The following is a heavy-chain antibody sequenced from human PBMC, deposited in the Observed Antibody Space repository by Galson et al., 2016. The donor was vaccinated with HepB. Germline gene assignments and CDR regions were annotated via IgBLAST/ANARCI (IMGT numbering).Heavy chain of an antibody. CDR3: ARDVAYEALDC. J-gene: IGHJ4*02. CDR1: GFSLSAYW. V-gene: IGHV3-7*01. D-gene: IGHD3-22*01. Sequence: SLRLSCAGSGFSLSAYWMVWVRQAPGKGLEWVANIRRDGNEKYSVEGGFSISRDNDKNSVYLEMHRLSAEDTAVYYCARDVAYEALDCWGQGTLVIVPS. CDR2: IRRDGNEK.